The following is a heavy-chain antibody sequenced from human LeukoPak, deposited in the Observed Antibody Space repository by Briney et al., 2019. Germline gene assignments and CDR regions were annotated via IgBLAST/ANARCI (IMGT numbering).Heavy chain of an antibody. CDR3: ARGVVTATPHAFDI. J-gene: IGHJ3*02. Sequence: GGTLRLSCAAPGFTFSSYGMSWVRQAPGKGLEWVSSISSSSSYIYYADSVKGRFTISRANAKNSLYLQMNSLRAEDTAVYYCARGVVTATPHAFDIWGQGTMVTVSS. V-gene: IGHV3-21*01. D-gene: IGHD2-21*02. CDR1: GFTFSSYG. CDR2: ISSSSSYI.